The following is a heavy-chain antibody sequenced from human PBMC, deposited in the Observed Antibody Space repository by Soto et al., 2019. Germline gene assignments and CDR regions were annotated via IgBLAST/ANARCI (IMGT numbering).Heavy chain of an antibody. Sequence: PGGSLRLSCAASGFTFSSAWMNWVRQAPGKGLEWVGRIKSKTDGGTTDYAAPVKGRFTISRDDSKNTLYLQMNSLKTEDTAVYYCTTHDCTNGVCWIDYWGQGTLVTVSS. J-gene: IGHJ4*02. CDR3: TTHDCTNGVCWIDY. V-gene: IGHV3-15*07. D-gene: IGHD2-8*01. CDR2: IKSKTDGGTT. CDR1: GFTFSSAW.